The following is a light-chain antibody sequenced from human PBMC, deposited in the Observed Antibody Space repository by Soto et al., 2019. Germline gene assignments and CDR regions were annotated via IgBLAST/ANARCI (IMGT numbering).Light chain of an antibody. J-gene: IGLJ1*01. Sequence: QSALTQPRSVSGSPGQSVTISCTGTGNDVGAYNYVSWYQQHPGRPPKLMIYEVSNRPSGVSNRFSGSKSGNTASLTISGLLAEDEADYYCSSYTSSSTLDYVFGTGTKVTVL. CDR3: SSYTSSSTLDYV. CDR1: GNDVGAYNY. CDR2: EVS. V-gene: IGLV2-14*01.